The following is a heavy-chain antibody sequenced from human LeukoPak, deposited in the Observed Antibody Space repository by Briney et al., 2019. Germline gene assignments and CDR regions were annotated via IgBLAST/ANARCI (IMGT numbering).Heavy chain of an antibody. J-gene: IGHJ4*02. Sequence: ASVKVCCKASGYTFTSYGIGWVRQAPGQGLEWMGWISAYNGNTNYAQKLQGRVTMTTDTSTSTAYMELRSLRSDDTAVYYCARDLFPLLWFGELIKDPLGYWGQGTLVTVSS. D-gene: IGHD3-10*01. CDR1: GYTFTSYG. CDR2: ISAYNGNT. V-gene: IGHV1-18*01. CDR3: ARDLFPLLWFGELIKDPLGY.